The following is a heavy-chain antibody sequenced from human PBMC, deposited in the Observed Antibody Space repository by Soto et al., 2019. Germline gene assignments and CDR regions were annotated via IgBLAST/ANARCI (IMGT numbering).Heavy chain of an antibody. V-gene: IGHV4-59*01. CDR3: ASYGGNSAYSFDY. CDR1: GGSISTFY. J-gene: IGHJ4*02. CDR2: IYYSGST. D-gene: IGHD4-17*01. Sequence: SETLSLTCTVSGGSISTFYWSWIRQPPGKGLECIGYIYYSGSTNYNPSLKSRVTISVDTSKKQFSLKLSSVTAADTAVYYCASYGGNSAYSFDYWGQGTLVTVSS.